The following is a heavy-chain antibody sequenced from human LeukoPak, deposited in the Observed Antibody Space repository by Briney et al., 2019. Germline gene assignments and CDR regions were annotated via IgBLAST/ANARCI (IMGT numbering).Heavy chain of an antibody. D-gene: IGHD3-22*01. Sequence: SETLSLTCTVSGDSISRSGYYWGWIRQPAGKGLEWIGRIYTSGSTNYNPSLKSRVTMSVDTSKNQFSLKLSSVTAADTAVYYCASEAYYYDSSGYYKYWGQGTLVTVSS. CDR2: IYTSGST. CDR1: GDSISRSGYY. V-gene: IGHV4-61*02. CDR3: ASEAYYYDSSGYYKY. J-gene: IGHJ4*02.